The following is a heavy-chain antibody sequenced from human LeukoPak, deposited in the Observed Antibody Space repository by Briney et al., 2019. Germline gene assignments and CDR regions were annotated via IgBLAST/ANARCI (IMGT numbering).Heavy chain of an antibody. CDR3: CLGYCSGGSCYKGDY. D-gene: IGHD2-15*01. Sequence: GGSLRLSCAASGLTFSTYTMNWIRQAPGKGLQWVSYISLSSRTMYYADSVKGRFTISRDNANNSLYLQMNSLRAEDTAVYYCCLGYCSGGSCYKGDYWGQGTLVTVSS. CDR2: ISLSSRTM. J-gene: IGHJ4*02. V-gene: IGHV3-48*01. CDR1: GLTFSTYT.